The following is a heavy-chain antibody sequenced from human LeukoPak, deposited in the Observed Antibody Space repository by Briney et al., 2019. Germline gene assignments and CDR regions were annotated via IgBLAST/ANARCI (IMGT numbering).Heavy chain of an antibody. Sequence: GGPLRLSWAASGFPLSRFWMSGAAKPPGRGREGLANIKQDGSEKYYVDSVKGRFTISRDNAKNSLYLQMNSLRAEDTAVYYCARENDFWSTGGGVPDYWGQGTLVTVSS. CDR3: ARENDFWSTGGGVPDY. J-gene: IGHJ4*02. D-gene: IGHD3-3*01. CDR2: IKQDGSEK. CDR1: GFPLSRFW. V-gene: IGHV3-7*01.